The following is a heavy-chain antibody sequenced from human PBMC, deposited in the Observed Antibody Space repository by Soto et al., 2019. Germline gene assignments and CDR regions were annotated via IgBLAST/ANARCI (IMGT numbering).Heavy chain of an antibody. J-gene: IGHJ6*02. CDR3: AKSGSYYYYYYGMDV. CDR1: DGSINNYY. D-gene: IGHD3-10*01. CDR2: IYYSGST. V-gene: IGHV4-59*08. Sequence: PSETLSLTCTVSDGSINNYYWSWIRQPPGKGLEWNGYIYYSGSTNYNPSLKSRVTISVDTSKNQFSLKLSSVTAADTAVYYCAKSGSYYYYYYGMDVWGQGTTVT.